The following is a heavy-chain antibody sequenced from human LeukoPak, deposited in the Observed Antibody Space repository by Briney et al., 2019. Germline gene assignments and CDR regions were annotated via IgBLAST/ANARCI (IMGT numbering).Heavy chain of an antibody. D-gene: IGHD6-6*01. Sequence: GGSLRLSCAASGFTFSSYSMNWVRQAPGKGLEWASYISSSSSTIYYADSVKGRFTISRDNAKNSLYLQMNSLRAEDTAVYYCARDLARPWWFDPWGQGTLVTVSS. CDR2: ISSSSSTI. CDR3: ARDLARPWWFDP. CDR1: GFTFSSYS. V-gene: IGHV3-48*01. J-gene: IGHJ5*02.